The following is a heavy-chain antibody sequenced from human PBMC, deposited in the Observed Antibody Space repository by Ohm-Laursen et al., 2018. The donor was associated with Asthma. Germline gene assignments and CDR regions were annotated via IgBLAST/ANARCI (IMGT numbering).Heavy chain of an antibody. D-gene: IGHD3-10*01. CDR1: GFTFSSYA. V-gene: IGHV3-30*18. J-gene: IGHJ4*02. CDR3: SKCGTGFLLYGMPDQFDY. CDR2: ISYDGRNK. Sequence: SLRLSCSASGFTFSSYAMHWVRQAPGKGLEWVAVISYDGRNKYYGDSVKGRFTIAGNKSKNTVSLQMNSLKSEDTAVYYCSKCGTGFLLYGMPDQFDYWGQGSLVTVSS.